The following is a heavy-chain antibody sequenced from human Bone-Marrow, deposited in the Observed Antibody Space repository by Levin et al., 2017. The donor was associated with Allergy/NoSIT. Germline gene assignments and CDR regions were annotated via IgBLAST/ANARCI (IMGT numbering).Heavy chain of an antibody. D-gene: IGHD5-18*01. CDR2: INHSGST. CDR1: GGSFSGYY. CDR3: ARGKWIQLQYDFDY. V-gene: IGHV4-34*01. Sequence: SETLSLTCAVYGGSFSGYYWSWIRQPPGKGLEWIGEINHSGSTNYNPSLKSRVTISVDTSKNQFSLKLSSVTAADTAVYYCARGKWIQLQYDFDYWGQGTLVTVSS. J-gene: IGHJ4*02.